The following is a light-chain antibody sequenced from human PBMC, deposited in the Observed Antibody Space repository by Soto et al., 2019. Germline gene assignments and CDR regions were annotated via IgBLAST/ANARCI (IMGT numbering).Light chain of an antibody. V-gene: IGKV1-5*01. CDR3: QQYKTYPWT. J-gene: IGKJ1*01. CDR1: QSIGSC. Sequence: KSPSALSPSVGGRVSITCRASQSIGSCLAWYQQKPGKAPNLLIYDASSLESGVPSRFSGSGSGTEFTPTVSRLQPDDFATYFWQQYKTYPWTFGQGTKVDIK. CDR2: DAS.